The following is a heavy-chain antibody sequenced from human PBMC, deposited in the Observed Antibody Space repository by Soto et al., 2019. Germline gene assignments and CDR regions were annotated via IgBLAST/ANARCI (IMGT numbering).Heavy chain of an antibody. CDR3: ARSQGSSTSLEIYYYYYYGMDV. D-gene: IGHD2-2*01. Sequence: QVQLVQSGAEVKKPGSSVKVSCKASGGTFGSYAISWVRQAPGQGLEWMGGIIPIPGTANYEQKFQGRVTIAADEATNTAYMELSSLRSEDTAVYYCARSQGSSTSLEIYYYYYYGMDVWGQGTTVTVSS. V-gene: IGHV1-69*01. CDR1: GGTFGSYA. CDR2: IIPIPGTA. J-gene: IGHJ6*02.